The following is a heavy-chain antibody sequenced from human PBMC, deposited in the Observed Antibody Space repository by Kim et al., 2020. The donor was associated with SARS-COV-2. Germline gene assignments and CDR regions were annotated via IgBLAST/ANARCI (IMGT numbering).Heavy chain of an antibody. Sequence: SGPTLVNPTQTLTLTCTFSGFSLSTSELGVGWIRQPPGKALEWPALIYWDHDKRYSPSLKCRLTITKDTSKNQVVLTMTNMDPVDTATYYCAHRRSSSGYLGPFDYWSQGTLV. CDR3: AHRRSSSGYLGPFDY. D-gene: IGHD3-22*01. CDR2: IYWDHDK. J-gene: IGHJ4*02. V-gene: IGHV2-5*02. CDR1: GFSLSTSELG.